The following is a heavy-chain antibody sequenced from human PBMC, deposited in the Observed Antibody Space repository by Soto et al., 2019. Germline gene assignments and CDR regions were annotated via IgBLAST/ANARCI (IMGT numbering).Heavy chain of an antibody. J-gene: IGHJ4*01. Sequence: PGGSLRLSCAATGISFTNAWMNWVRQVPGKGLEWVGRIISKVDGARTDYAAPVKGRFTISRDESKNTLYLQMNSLKTEDSAVYYCTGAESPDTAYFSLYWGHGTLVTVSS. CDR3: TGAESPDTAYFSLY. CDR2: IISKVDGART. D-gene: IGHD2-8*01. CDR1: GISFTNAW. V-gene: IGHV3-15*01.